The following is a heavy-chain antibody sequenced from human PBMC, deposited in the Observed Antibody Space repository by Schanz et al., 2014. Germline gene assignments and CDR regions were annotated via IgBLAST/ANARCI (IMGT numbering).Heavy chain of an antibody. CDR1: GFTFSSYG. V-gene: IGHV3-30*03. CDR2: ISLDGSNQ. J-gene: IGHJ4*02. Sequence: VQLVESGGGVVQPGRSLRLSCAGSGFTFSSYGMHWVRQAPGKGLEWVAIISLDGSNQYYADSVKGRFTISRDNSKNTLYLQMNSLRAEDTAVYYCARIASAGTRSLGYWGQGTRVTVSS. D-gene: IGHD6-13*01. CDR3: ARIASAGTRSLGY.